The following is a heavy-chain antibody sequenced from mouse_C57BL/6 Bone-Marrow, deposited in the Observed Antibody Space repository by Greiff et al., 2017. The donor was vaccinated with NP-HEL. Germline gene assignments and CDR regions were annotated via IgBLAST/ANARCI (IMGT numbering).Heavy chain of an antibody. CDR1: GYTFTSYW. D-gene: IGHD4-1*01. Sequence: VQLQQPGAELVRPGSSVKLSCKASGYTFTSYWMHWVKQRPIQGLEWIGNIDPSDSETHYNQKFKDKATLTVDKSSSTAYMQLSSLTSEDSAVYYCAEGKTGFSMDYWGQGTSVTVSS. J-gene: IGHJ4*01. V-gene: IGHV1-52*01. CDR3: AEGKTGFSMDY. CDR2: IDPSDSET.